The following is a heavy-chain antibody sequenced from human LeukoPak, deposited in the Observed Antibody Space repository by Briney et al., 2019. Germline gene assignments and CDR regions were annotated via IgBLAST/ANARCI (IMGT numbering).Heavy chain of an antibody. D-gene: IGHD1-26*01. CDR1: GFTVSSNY. CDR2: ISGSGGST. Sequence: GGSLRLSCAASGFTVSSNYMNWVRQAPGKGLEWVSAISGSGGSTYYADSVKGRFTISRDNSKNTLYLQMNSLRAEDTAVYYCAVPGLVGATTWGQGTLVTVSS. J-gene: IGHJ5*02. CDR3: AVPGLVGATT. V-gene: IGHV3-23*01.